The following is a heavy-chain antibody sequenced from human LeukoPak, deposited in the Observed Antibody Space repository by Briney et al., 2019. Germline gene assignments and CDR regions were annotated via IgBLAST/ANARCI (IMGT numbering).Heavy chain of an antibody. V-gene: IGHV4-59*08. CDR2: IFYTGDT. Sequence: PSETLSLTCPDSAASITTYYWSWIRQPPGKGLEWVGYIFYTGDTSYSPSLKSRVTISLDTSKNQFSLKLRSVTAADTAVYYCARLKMGAYFDLWGRGTLVTVSS. J-gene: IGHJ2*01. CDR1: AASITTYY. CDR3: ARLKMGAYFDL. D-gene: IGHD3-16*01.